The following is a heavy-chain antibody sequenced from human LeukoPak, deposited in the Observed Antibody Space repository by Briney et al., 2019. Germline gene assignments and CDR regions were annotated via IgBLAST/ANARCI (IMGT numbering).Heavy chain of an antibody. V-gene: IGHV4-30-4*01. CDR2: IYYSGST. CDR3: ARDLRGVYVIDY. Sequence: PSETLSLTCTVSGGSISSGDYYWSWIRQPPGKGLEWIGYIYYSGSTYYNPSLKSRVTISVDTSKNQFSLKLSSVTAADTAVYYCARDLRGVYVIDYWGQGTLVTVSS. CDR1: GGSISSGDYY. D-gene: IGHD5/OR15-5a*01. J-gene: IGHJ4*02.